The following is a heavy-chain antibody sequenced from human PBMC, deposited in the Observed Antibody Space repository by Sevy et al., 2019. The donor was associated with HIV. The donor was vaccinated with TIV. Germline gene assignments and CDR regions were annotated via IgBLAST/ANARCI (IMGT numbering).Heavy chain of an antibody. V-gene: IGHV3-21*01. CDR2: IVSSTPYI. CDR3: AKGRRVAGRAQTPDC. J-gene: IGHJ4*02. D-gene: IGHD6-19*01. CDR1: GFNFSTYS. Sequence: GGSLRLSCAASGFNFSTYSMNWVRQAPGKGLEWVSSIVSSTPYIYYADSLKGRFTIYRDNAKNSLYLQMTSLEVEDTGVYYCAKGRRVAGRAQTPDCWGQGTLVTVSS.